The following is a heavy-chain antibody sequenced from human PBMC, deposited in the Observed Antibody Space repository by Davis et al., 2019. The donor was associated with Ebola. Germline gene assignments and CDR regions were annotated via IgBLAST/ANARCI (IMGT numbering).Heavy chain of an antibody. D-gene: IGHD7-27*01. J-gene: IGHJ4*02. V-gene: IGHV3-23*01. CDR3: LGDPNWAFGY. Sequence: PGGSLRLSCAASGFTFSNYDMSWVRHVPGKGLEWVSTISASEGHTHYSDSVRGRFTISRDNSKNTLYLEMNSLRVEDTAVYYCLGDPNWAFGYWGQGTLVTVSS. CDR1: GFTFSNYD. CDR2: ISASEGHT.